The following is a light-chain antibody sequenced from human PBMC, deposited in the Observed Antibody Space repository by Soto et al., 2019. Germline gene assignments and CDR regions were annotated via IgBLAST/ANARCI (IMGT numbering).Light chain of an antibody. CDR2: AAS. Sequence: IPLTQSPSSLSASVGDRVTITCRASQGISSYLAWYQQKPGKAPKLLIYAASTLQSGVPSKFNGSGSGTDLTLTISSLQPEDFATYYCQQLNSYPHTFGGGTKVEIK. CDR3: QQLNSYPHT. V-gene: IGKV1-9*01. CDR1: QGISSY. J-gene: IGKJ4*01.